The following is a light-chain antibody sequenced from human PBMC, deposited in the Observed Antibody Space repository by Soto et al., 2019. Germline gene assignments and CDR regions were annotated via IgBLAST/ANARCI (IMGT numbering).Light chain of an antibody. CDR2: CAS. J-gene: IGKJ4*02. CDR3: QQYARSPHT. V-gene: IGKV3-20*01. Sequence: EIVLTQSPGTLSLSSGERATLSCMSSQSVRSNYLAWYQQKPGQAPRLLIYCASSRATGIPDRFSGSGSGTDFTLTISRLEPEDFAVYYCQQYARSPHTFGGGTKVEI. CDR1: QSVRSNY.